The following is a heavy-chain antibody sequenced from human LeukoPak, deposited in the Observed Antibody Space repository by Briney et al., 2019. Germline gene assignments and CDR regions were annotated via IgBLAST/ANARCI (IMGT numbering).Heavy chain of an antibody. CDR1: GFTFSSYS. CDR3: ARVTGYSSGPGY. V-gene: IGHV3-48*01. CDR2: ISSSSTI. D-gene: IGHD6-19*01. Sequence: PGGSLRLSCAASGFTFSSYSMNWVRQAPGKGLEWVSYISSSSTIYYADSVKGRFTISRDNAKNSLYLQMNSLRAEDTAVYYCARVTGYSSGPGYWGQGALVTVSS. J-gene: IGHJ4*02.